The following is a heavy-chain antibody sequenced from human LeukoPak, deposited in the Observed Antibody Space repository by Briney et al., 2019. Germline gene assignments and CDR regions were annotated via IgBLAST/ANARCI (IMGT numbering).Heavy chain of an antibody. V-gene: IGHV3-48*04. CDR3: ASSSWYYFDY. D-gene: IGHD6-13*01. CDR1: GFTFSSYW. Sequence: GGSLRLSCAASGFTFSSYWMSWVRQAPGKGLEWVSYISSSGSTIYYADSVKGRFTISRDNAKNSLYLQMNSLRAEDTAVYYCASSSWYYFDYWGQGTLVTVSS. J-gene: IGHJ4*02. CDR2: ISSSGSTI.